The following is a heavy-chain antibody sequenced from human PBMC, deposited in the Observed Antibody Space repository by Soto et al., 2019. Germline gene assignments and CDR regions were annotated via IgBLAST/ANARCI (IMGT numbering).Heavy chain of an antibody. D-gene: IGHD1-1*01. CDR2: INHSGST. CDR1: GGSFSGYY. J-gene: IGHJ2*01. CDR3: ARGWSLRSGKPDQTALGRYWYFDL. V-gene: IGHV4-34*01. Sequence: QVQLQQWGAGLLKPSETLSLTCAVYGGSFSGYYWSWIRQPPGKGLEWIGEINHSGSTNYNPSLKSRVTISVDTSKNQFSLKLSSVTAADTAVYYCARGWSLRSGKPDQTALGRYWYFDLWGRGTLVTVSS.